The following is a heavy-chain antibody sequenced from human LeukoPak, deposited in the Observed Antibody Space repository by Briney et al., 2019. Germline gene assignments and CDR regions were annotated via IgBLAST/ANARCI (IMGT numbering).Heavy chain of an antibody. J-gene: IGHJ6*03. Sequence: ASVKVSCKASGGTFSSYAISWVRRAPGQGLEWMGGIIPIFGTANYAQKFQGRVTITADKSTSTAYMELSSLRSEDTAVYYCARVLAARQYYMDVWGKGTTVTVSS. CDR2: IIPIFGTA. D-gene: IGHD6-6*01. CDR3: ARVLAARQYYMDV. CDR1: GGTFSSYA. V-gene: IGHV1-69*06.